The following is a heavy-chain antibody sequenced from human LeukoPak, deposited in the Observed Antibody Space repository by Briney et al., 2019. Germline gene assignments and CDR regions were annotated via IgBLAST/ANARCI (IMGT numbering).Heavy chain of an antibody. CDR2: IYTSGST. J-gene: IGHJ6*03. V-gene: IGHV4-4*07. D-gene: IGHD3-10*01. Sequence: SETLSLTCTVSGGSISSYYWSWIRQPAGKGLEWIGRIYTSGSTNYNPSLKSRVTISVDTSKNQFSLKLSSVTAADTAVYYCARLSAWFGDYYYYMDVWGKGTTVTISS. CDR1: GGSISSYY. CDR3: ARLSAWFGDYYYYMDV.